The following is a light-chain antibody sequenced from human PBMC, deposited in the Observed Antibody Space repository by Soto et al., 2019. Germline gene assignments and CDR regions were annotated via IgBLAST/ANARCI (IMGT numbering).Light chain of an antibody. Sequence: DIVMTQSPLSLSVAPGEPASISCRSSQSLLHSNGYNYLGWYLQKPGQSPQLLIYLGSNRAYWVPNRFSGRGAGTDSTLKINGVDAEDVGVYYCVQVLQNQDTFSPGTKVDIK. CDR3: VQVLQNQDT. V-gene: IGKV2-28*01. J-gene: IGKJ3*01. CDR1: QSLLHSNGYNY. CDR2: LGS.